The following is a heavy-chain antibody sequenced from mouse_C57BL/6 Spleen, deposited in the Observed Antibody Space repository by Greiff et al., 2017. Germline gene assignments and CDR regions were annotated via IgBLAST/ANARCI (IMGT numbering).Heavy chain of an antibody. CDR2: ISYDGSN. D-gene: IGHD1-1*01. V-gene: IGHV3-6*01. CDR1: GYSITSGYY. Sequence: EVQLVESGPGLVKPSQSLSLTCSVTGYSITSGYYWNWIRQFPGNKLEWMGYISYDGSNNYNPSLKNRISITRDTSTNQFFLKLNSLTTEDTPTCFCARGYGSRYDYAMDYWGQGTPVTVSS. J-gene: IGHJ4*01. CDR3: ARGYGSRYDYAMDY.